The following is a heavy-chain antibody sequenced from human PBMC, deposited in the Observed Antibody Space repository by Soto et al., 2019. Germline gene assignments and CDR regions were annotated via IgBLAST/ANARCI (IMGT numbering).Heavy chain of an antibody. Sequence: VQLVESGGGVVQPGRSLRLSCAASGFTFRSYAMHWVRQAPGKGLEWVAGISYDGSNKYCADSVKGRFTISRDNSKNTLYLQMNSLRAEDTAVYDCARARLDTPALDYWGQGTLVTVSS. J-gene: IGHJ4*02. CDR2: ISYDGSNK. CDR3: ARARLDTPALDY. CDR1: GFTFRSYA. V-gene: IGHV3-30-3*01. D-gene: IGHD2-2*01.